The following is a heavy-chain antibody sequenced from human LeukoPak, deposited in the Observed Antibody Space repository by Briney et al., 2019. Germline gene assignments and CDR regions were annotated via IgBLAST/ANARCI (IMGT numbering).Heavy chain of an antibody. D-gene: IGHD3-10*01. J-gene: IGHJ2*01. CDR3: ARHSRVSYYYGSGSGYFDL. V-gene: IGHV4-39*01. Sequence: KTSETLSLTCAVSGGSTSTSSHYWGWIRQPPGKGLEWIGSIYYSESIYYNPSLKSRVTISVDTSKNQFSLKLTSVTAADTAVYYCARHSRVSYYYGSGSGYFDLWAVAPWSLSPQ. CDR2: IYYSESI. CDR1: GGSTSTSSHY.